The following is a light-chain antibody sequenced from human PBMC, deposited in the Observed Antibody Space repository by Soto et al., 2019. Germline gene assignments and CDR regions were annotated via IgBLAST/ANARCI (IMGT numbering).Light chain of an antibody. J-gene: IGKJ1*01. CDR2: WAS. Sequence: DIVMTQSPDSLAVSLGERATINCKSSQSVLYSSNNKNHLAWYQQKPGQPPKLVIYWASTRESGVPDRFSGSGSGTEFTLTISSLQSEDFAVYYCQQYNNWWTFGQGTKVDIK. CDR3: QQYNNWWT. CDR1: QSVLYSSNNKNH. V-gene: IGKV4-1*01.